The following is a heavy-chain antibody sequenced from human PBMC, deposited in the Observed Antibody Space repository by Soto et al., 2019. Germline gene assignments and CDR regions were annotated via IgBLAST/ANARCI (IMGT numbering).Heavy chain of an antibody. V-gene: IGHV4-31*03. CDR1: CGSISSGGYY. Sequence: SETLSLTCTVSCGSISSGGYYWSWIRQHPGKGLEWIGYIYYSGSTYYNPSLKSRVTISVDTSKNQFSLKLSSVTAADTAVYYCARAKGQWLVAFDYWGQGTLVTVSS. D-gene: IGHD6-19*01. CDR2: IYYSGST. CDR3: ARAKGQWLVAFDY. J-gene: IGHJ4*02.